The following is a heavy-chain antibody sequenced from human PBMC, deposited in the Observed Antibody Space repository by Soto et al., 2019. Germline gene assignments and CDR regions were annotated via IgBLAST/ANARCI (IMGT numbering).Heavy chain of an antibody. CDR3: AATGGNYFGLDV. Sequence: ASVKVSCKSSDNTFTHYGINWVRQAPGQGLEWMGWISGYNGNTKYARKFQDRVTMTADTSTRTAFMEVGSLTSDDTGVYFCAATGGNYFGLDVWGQGTTVTVSS. CDR2: ISGYNGNT. V-gene: IGHV1-18*01. CDR1: DNTFTHYG. D-gene: IGHD2-8*02. J-gene: IGHJ6*02.